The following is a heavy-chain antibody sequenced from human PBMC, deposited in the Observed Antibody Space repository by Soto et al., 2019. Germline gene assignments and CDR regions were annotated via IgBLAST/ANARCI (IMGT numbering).Heavy chain of an antibody. Sequence: QVQLVESGGGVVQPGRSLRLSCAASGFTFSSYAMHWVRQAPGKGLEWVAVISYDGSNKYYADSVKGRFTISRDNSKNTLYLQMNSLRAEDTAVYYCARAGSGSSGWYYFDYWGQGTLVTVSS. CDR2: ISYDGSNK. D-gene: IGHD6-19*01. CDR3: ARAGSGSSGWYYFDY. CDR1: GFTFSSYA. V-gene: IGHV3-30-3*01. J-gene: IGHJ4*02.